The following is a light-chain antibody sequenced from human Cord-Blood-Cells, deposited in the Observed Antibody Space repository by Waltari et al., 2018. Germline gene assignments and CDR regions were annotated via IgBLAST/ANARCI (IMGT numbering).Light chain of an antibody. CDR2: EVS. CDR3: CSYAGSRRV. Sequence: QSALTQPASVSGSPGPSITISCTGTSSDVGCYNLVSWYQQHPGKAPKLMIDEVSKRPSGVSNRFSGSKSGNTASLTISGLQAEDEADYYCCSYAGSRRVFGGGTKLTVL. V-gene: IGLV2-23*02. CDR1: SSDVGCYNL. J-gene: IGLJ3*02.